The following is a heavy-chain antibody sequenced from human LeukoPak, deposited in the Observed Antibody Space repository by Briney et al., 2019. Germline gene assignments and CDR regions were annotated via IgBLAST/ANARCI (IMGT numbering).Heavy chain of an antibody. J-gene: IGHJ4*02. CDR1: GFTFRGYE. CDR2: ISSSGYGI. D-gene: IGHD3-22*01. Sequence: GGSLRLSCAASGFTFRGYEMNWVRQAPGKGLEWVSYISSSGYGIYYADSVKGRFTISRDNAKNSLYLQMNTLRAEDTAVYYCARDRPYESIGDPIDYWGQGTLVTVSS. V-gene: IGHV3-48*03. CDR3: ARDRPYESIGDPIDY.